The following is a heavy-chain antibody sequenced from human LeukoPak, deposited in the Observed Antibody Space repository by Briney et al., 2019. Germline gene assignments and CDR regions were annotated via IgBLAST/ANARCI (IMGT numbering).Heavy chain of an antibody. D-gene: IGHD3-10*01. CDR2: ISYDGSNK. J-gene: IGHJ5*02. CDR3: ARAGRITIYNWFDP. CDR1: GFTFSSYA. Sequence: GGSLRLSCAASGFTFSSYAMHWVRQAPGKGLEWVAVISYDGSNKYYADSVKGRFTISRDNSKNTLYLQMNSLGAEATAVYYCARAGRITIYNWFDPWGQGTLVTVSS. V-gene: IGHV3-30-3*01.